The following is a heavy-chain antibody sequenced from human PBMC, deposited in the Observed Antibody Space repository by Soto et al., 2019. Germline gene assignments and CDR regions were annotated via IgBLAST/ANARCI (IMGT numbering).Heavy chain of an antibody. CDR2: IIPIFGTA. V-gene: IGHV1-69*13. D-gene: IGHD2-2*02. CDR1: GGTFSSYA. Sequence: SVKVSCKASGGTFSSYAISWVRQAPGQGLEWMGGIIPIFGTANYAQKFQGRVTITADESTSTAYMELSSLRSEDTAVYYSARDSPGGYCSSTSCYTWFDPWGQGTLVTVSS. J-gene: IGHJ5*02. CDR3: ARDSPGGYCSSTSCYTWFDP.